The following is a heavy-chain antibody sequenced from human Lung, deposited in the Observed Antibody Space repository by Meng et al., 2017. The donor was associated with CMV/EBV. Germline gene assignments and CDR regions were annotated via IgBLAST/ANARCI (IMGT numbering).Heavy chain of an antibody. CDR3: LRRSGGSV. J-gene: IGHJ1*01. D-gene: IGHD3-10*01. CDR1: GDSITNHNW. V-gene: IGHV4-4*02. Sequence: QLQLRESGPALVRRSGTLSLPCAVSGDSITNHNWWAWVRQPPGKGLEWIGEIPHRGSSAYNPSLKSRVSMSIDKSKNQFSLKLTSVTAADTAVYHCLRRSGGSVWGQGTLVTVSS. CDR2: IPHRGSS.